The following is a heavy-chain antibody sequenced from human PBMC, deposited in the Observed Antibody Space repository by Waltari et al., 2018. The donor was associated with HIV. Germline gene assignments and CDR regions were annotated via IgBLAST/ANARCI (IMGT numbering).Heavy chain of an antibody. V-gene: IGHV3-48*04. J-gene: IGHJ3*02. CDR1: GFTFSTYS. CDR2: SSSSSTTI. Sequence: EVQLVESGGGLVQPGGSLRLSCAASGFTFSTYSMNWVRQAPGKGLELVSYSSSSSTTIYYADSVKGRFTISRDNAKNLLCLQMNSLRAEDTAVYYCARDKAVIQPDAFDIWGQGTMVTVSS. D-gene: IGHD2-21*01. CDR3: ARDKAVIQPDAFDI.